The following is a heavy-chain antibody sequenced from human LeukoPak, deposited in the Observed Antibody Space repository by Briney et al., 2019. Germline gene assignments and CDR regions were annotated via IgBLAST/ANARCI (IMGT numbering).Heavy chain of an antibody. J-gene: IGHJ4*02. Sequence: GGTLRLSRAASGFTFTSYWMSWVRQAPGKGLEWVANIKQDGREKYYVDSVKGRFTISRDNAKNSPYLQMNSLRAEDTAVYYCARGDSSSWFYFDYWGQGTLVTVSS. CDR2: IKQDGREK. V-gene: IGHV3-7*01. D-gene: IGHD6-13*01. CDR1: GFTFTSYW. CDR3: ARGDSSSWFYFDY.